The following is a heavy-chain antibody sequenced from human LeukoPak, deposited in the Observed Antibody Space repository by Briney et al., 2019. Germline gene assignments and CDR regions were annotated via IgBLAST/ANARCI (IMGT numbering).Heavy chain of an antibody. CDR2: IGGSGSST. V-gene: IGHV3-23*01. D-gene: IGHD2-15*01. CDR1: GFSFSTYA. Sequence: GGSLRLSCAASGFSFSTYAINWVRQAPGKGLEWVSGIGGSGSSTYYADSVKGRFTISRDNSKNTVYLQMNSLRVEDTAVYYCTRRVSATRWFDPWGQGTLVTVSS. J-gene: IGHJ5*02. CDR3: TRRVSATRWFDP.